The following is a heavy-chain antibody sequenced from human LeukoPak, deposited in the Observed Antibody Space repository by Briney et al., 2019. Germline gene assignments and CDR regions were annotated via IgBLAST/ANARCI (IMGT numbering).Heavy chain of an antibody. CDR2: ISSGATTM. CDR1: GFMFRSFE. D-gene: IGHD6-19*01. Sequence: PWGSVRLSCAASGFMFRSFEMYWVRQAPGKGLEWVAYISSGATTMYYAGSVKGRFTISRDDAKNSLFLHMNSLRAEDTAVYYCALLAVASDFDYWGQGTLVMLSS. V-gene: IGHV3-48*03. CDR3: ALLAVASDFDY. J-gene: IGHJ4*02.